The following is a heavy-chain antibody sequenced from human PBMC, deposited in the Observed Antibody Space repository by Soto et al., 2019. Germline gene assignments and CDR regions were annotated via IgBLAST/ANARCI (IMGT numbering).Heavy chain of an antibody. CDR3: ARQIFAADY. CDR2: INPMFNST. J-gene: IGHJ4*02. CDR1: GGTFDHAA. D-gene: IGHD3-9*01. Sequence: QVQLVQSGAEVKKPGSSVKVSCEAPGGTFDHAAITWVRQAPGQGLEWVGGINPMFNSTHYAQKFQGRVTITADAVTSTAFRELSVLTSADTAVYYCARQIFAADYWGQGTLLVVSS. V-gene: IGHV1-69*01.